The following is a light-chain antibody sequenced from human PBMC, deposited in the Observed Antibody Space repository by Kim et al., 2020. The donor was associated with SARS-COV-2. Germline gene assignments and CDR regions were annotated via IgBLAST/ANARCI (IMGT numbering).Light chain of an antibody. Sequence: GHKVTITCTASNTNSGKDYVSWHRHLPGTAPNLRIFDTNKRPSGIPDRFSGSKSGTSAPLDITGLQTGDEADYYCGTWDDSLTAGVFGGGTQLTVL. J-gene: IGLJ3*02. CDR2: DTN. CDR1: NTNSGKDY. CDR3: GTWDDSLTAGV. V-gene: IGLV1-51*01.